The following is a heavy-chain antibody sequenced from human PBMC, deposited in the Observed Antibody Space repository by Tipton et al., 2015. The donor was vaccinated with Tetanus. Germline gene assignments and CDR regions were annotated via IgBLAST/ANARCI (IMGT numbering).Heavy chain of an antibody. CDR3: AREADCSGGSCFSGDFDN. CDR1: GFTFSSYG. J-gene: IGHJ4*02. Sequence: SLRLSCAASGFTFSSYGMHWVRQAPGKGLEWVSVIWYDGSERYYADSVKGRFTISRDNSKNTLYLHMNSLRAEDTAVYYCAREADCSGGSCFSGDFDNWGQGTQVTVSS. D-gene: IGHD2-15*01. CDR2: IWYDGSER. V-gene: IGHV3-33*01.